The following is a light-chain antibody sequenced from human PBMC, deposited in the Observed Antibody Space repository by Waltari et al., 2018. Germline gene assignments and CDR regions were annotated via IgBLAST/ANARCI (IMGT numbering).Light chain of an antibody. CDR1: QTLSSTH. CDR2: AAS. Sequence: EIVLTQSPGTLSLSPGERATLSCRASQTLSSTHLAWYQHRPGQAPRLLMYAASTRATGIPHRFSGSGSGTDFTLTISRLEPEDSAVFYCHQYGSPPGTFGQGTKVEIK. V-gene: IGKV3-20*01. J-gene: IGKJ1*01. CDR3: HQYGSPPGT.